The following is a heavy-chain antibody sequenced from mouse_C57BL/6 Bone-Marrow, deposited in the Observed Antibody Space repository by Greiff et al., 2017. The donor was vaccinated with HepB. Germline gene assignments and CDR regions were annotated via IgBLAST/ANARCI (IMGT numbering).Heavy chain of an antibody. V-gene: IGHV2-5*01. J-gene: IGHJ1*01. CDR2: IWRGGST. Sequence: VQLQESGPGLVQPSQSLSITCTVSGFSLTSYGVHWVRQSPGKGLEWLGVIWRGGSTDYNAAFMSRLSITKDNSKSQVFFKMNSLQADDTAIYYCSKNERDHHYGSGWYFDVWGALTPATVSS. CDR3: SKNERDHHYGSGWYFDV. D-gene: IGHD1-1*01. CDR1: GFSLTSYG.